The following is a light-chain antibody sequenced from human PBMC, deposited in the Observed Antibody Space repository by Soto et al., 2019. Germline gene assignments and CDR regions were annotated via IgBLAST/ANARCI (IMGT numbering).Light chain of an antibody. CDR3: QQYNNWRGP. V-gene: IGKV3-15*01. CDR1: QSVSSN. CDR2: GAS. Sequence: EIVMTQSPATLSVSPGERATLSCRASQSVSSNLAWYQQKPGQAPRLLIYGASTRATDIPARFSGSGSGTEFTLTLNSLQSEDFAVYYCQQYNNWRGPFGQGTKGEIK. J-gene: IGKJ1*01.